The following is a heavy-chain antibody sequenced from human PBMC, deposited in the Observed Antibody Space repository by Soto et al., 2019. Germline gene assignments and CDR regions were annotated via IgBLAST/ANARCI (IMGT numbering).Heavy chain of an antibody. CDR2: ISAYNANT. D-gene: IGHD6-13*01. CDR3: TSAQQLVMGHYYYGMDV. V-gene: IGHV1-18*01. Sequence: VASVKVSCKASGYTFTSYGISWVRQAPGQGLEWMGWISAYNANTNYAQKLQGRVTMTTDTSTSTSYMELRSLRSDDTAVYYCTSAQQLVMGHYYYGMDVWGQGTTVTVSS. CDR1: GYTFTSYG. J-gene: IGHJ6*02.